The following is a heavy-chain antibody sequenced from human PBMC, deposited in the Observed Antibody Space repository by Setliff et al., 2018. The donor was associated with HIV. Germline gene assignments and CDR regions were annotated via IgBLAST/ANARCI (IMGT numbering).Heavy chain of an antibody. Sequence: ASVKVSCKVSGYTLTELSGHWVRQAPGKGLEWMGGFDPEDGETIYAQKFQGRVTMTEDTSTDTAYMELSSLRSGDTAVYYCARSGLVYDDVLTGPPTDYWGQGTLVTVSS. D-gene: IGHD3-9*01. CDR3: ARSGLVYDDVLTGPPTDY. V-gene: IGHV1-24*01. CDR2: FDPEDGET. CDR1: GYTLTELS. J-gene: IGHJ4*02.